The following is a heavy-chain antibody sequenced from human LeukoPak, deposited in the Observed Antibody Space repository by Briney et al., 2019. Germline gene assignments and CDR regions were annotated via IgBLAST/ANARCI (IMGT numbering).Heavy chain of an antibody. CDR1: GGSFSGYY. Sequence: SETLSLTCAVYGGSFSGYYWSWIRRPPGKGLEWIGEINHSGSTNYNPSFKSRVTISVDTSKNQFSLKLSSVTAADTAVYYCARGTYYDFWSGYWAYYFDYWGQGTLVTVSS. V-gene: IGHV4-34*01. CDR2: INHSGST. D-gene: IGHD3-3*01. J-gene: IGHJ4*02. CDR3: ARGTYYDFWSGYWAYYFDY.